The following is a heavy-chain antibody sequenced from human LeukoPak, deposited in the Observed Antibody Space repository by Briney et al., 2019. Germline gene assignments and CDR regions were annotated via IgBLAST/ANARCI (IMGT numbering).Heavy chain of an antibody. J-gene: IGHJ3*02. D-gene: IGHD3-22*01. CDR3: ARDHNMIACHPDAFDI. CDR2: ISSSSSTI. V-gene: IGHV3-11*04. Sequence: GESLRLSCAASGFTFSDYSMNWIRQAPGKGLEWVSYISSSSSTIYYADSVKGRFTISRDNAKNPLSLQMNSLRAEDTVVYYCARDHNMIACHPDAFDIWGQGTMVTVSS. CDR1: GFTFSDYS.